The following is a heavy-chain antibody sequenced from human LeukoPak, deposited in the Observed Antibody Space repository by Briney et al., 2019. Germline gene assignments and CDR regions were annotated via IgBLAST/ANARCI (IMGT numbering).Heavy chain of an antibody. CDR1: GGSISSGGYY. V-gene: IGHV4-31*03. Sequence: SETLSLTCTVSGGSISSGGYYWSWIRQHPGKGLEWIGYIYYSGSTYYNPSLKSRVTISVDTSKNQFSLKLSSVTAADTAVYYCARAPRTVLTFDYWGQGTLVTVSS. CDR2: IYYSGST. D-gene: IGHD4-17*01. CDR3: ARAPRTVLTFDY. J-gene: IGHJ4*02.